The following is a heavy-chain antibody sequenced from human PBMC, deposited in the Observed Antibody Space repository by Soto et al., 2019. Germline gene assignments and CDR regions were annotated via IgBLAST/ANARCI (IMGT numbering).Heavy chain of an antibody. V-gene: IGHV3-23*01. CDR2: ISGSGGST. D-gene: IGHD5-12*01. J-gene: IGHJ4*02. CDR1: GFTFSSYA. Sequence: GGSLRLSCAASGFTFSSYAMSWVRQAPGKGLEWVSAISGSGGSTYYADSVKGRFTISRDNSKNTLYLQMNSLRAEDTAIYYCARDRNGYNFFDYWGQGTLVTVSS. CDR3: ARDRNGYNFFDY.